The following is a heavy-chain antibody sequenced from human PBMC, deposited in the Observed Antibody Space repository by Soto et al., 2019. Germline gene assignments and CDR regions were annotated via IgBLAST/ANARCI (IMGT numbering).Heavy chain of an antibody. V-gene: IGHV4-31*03. CDR2: IYYSGST. CDR3: ARSGSSGYYFDY. J-gene: IGHJ4*02. CDR1: GGSISSGGYY. Sequence: TLSLTCTVSGGSISSGGYYWSWIRQHPGKGLEWIGYIYYSGSTYYNPSLKSRVTISVDTSKNQFSLKLSSVTAADTAVYYCARSGSSGYYFDYWGQGTLVTLSS. D-gene: IGHD3-22*01.